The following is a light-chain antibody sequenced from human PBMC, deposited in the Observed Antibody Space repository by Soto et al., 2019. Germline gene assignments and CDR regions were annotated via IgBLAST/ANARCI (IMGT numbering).Light chain of an antibody. CDR1: QSVSSY. CDR3: QQRSNWPPYT. CDR2: DAS. Sequence: EIVLTQSPATLSLSPGERATLSCRASQSVSSYLAWYQQKPGQAPRLLIYDASNRATGIPARFSGSGSGTGFDLTISSREPEDVAVYYCQQRSNWPPYTFGQGTKLEIK. V-gene: IGKV3-11*01. J-gene: IGKJ2*01.